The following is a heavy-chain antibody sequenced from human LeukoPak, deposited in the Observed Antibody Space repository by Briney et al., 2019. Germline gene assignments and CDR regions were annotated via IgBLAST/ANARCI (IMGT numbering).Heavy chain of an antibody. V-gene: IGHV5-51*01. J-gene: IGHJ4*02. CDR1: GYSFTSYW. CDR2: IYPGDSDT. D-gene: IGHD1-20*01. Sequence: GESLKISCKGPGYSFTSYWIGWVRQMPGKGLEWMGIIYPGDSDTGYSPSIQGQVTISADKSISTAYLQWSSLKVSDTAMYYCARHDGLTGTTGDYWGQGTLVTVSS. CDR3: ARHDGLTGTTGDY.